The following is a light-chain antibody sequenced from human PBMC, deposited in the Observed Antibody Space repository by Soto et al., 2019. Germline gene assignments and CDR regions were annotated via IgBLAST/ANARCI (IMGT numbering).Light chain of an antibody. CDR2: DVF. J-gene: IGLJ2*01. V-gene: IGLV2-14*01. CDR1: SSDVGGYEF. Sequence: QSALTQPASVSASPGQSITISCTGTSSDVGGYEFVSWYQQHPGGVPKLMIFDVFNRPSGVSSRFSGSKSGNTASLTISGLQAEDEATYYCSSYTTNRVPVFGGGTKLTVL. CDR3: SSYTTNRVPV.